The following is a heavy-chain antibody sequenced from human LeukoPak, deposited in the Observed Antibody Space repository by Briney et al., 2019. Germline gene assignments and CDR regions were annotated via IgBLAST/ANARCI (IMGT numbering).Heavy chain of an antibody. D-gene: IGHD2-2*01. Sequence: GRSLRLSCAASGFTFSSYAMSWVRQAPGKGLEWVSGISGSGGSTYYADSVKGRFTISRDNSKNTLYLQMNSLRAEDTAVYYCAKDLGLQLYDCNDRPCDYWGGGTVVTVSS. J-gene: IGHJ4*02. CDR1: GFTFSSYA. CDR2: ISGSGGST. CDR3: AKDLGLQLYDCNDRPCDY. V-gene: IGHV3-23*01.